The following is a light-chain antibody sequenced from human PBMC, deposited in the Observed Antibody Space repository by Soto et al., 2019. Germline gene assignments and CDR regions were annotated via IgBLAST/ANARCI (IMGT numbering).Light chain of an antibody. Sequence: QAVVTQEPSLTVSPGGTVTLTCGSSTGAVTSGHYPYWFQQKPGQAPRTLIYDTSNKHSWTPARFSGSLLGGKAALTLSGAPPDHYSQYYSLLSYSGARHVVFGGGTNLPLL. CDR1: TGAVTSGHY. CDR3: LLSYSGARHVV. V-gene: IGLV7-46*01. J-gene: IGLJ2*01. CDR2: DTS.